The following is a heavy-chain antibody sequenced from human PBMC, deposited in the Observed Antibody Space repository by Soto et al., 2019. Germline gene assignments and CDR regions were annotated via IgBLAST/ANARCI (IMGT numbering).Heavy chain of an antibody. CDR1: GFTFNNYA. Sequence: EVQLLESGGGLVQPGGSLRLSCAASGFTFNNYAMNWVRQIPGKGLEWVSSISRSGDSTYYADSVKGRSTISRDNSKNTLDLQMDSLRAEDTGIYYCAKDGSKTSSGRTSYLDYWGQGTLVTGSS. D-gene: IGHD1-26*01. CDR2: ISRSGDST. CDR3: AKDGSKTSSGRTSYLDY. V-gene: IGHV3-23*01. J-gene: IGHJ4*02.